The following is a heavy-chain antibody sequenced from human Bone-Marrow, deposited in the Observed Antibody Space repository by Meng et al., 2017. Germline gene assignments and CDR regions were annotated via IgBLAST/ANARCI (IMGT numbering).Heavy chain of an antibody. D-gene: IGHD6-19*01. Sequence: VQLVQSGAEVKKPGASVKVSGRASGYTFTSYAMNWVRQAPGQGLEWMGWINTNTGNPTYAQGFTGRFVFSLDTSVSTAYLQISSLKAEDTAVYYCARDKWQWLVPDSGEAFDYWGQGTLVTVSS. V-gene: IGHV7-4-1*02. CDR1: GYTFTSYA. CDR3: ARDKWQWLVPDSGEAFDY. CDR2: INTNTGNP. J-gene: IGHJ4*02.